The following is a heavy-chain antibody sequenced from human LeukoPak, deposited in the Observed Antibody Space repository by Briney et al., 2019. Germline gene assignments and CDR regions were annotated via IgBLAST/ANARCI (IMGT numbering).Heavy chain of an antibody. CDR2: MFASGNA. Sequence: SETLSLTCTVSGDSISSYYCSWIRQSAGKGLEWIGRMFASGNANYDPSLKSRVTMSVDTSKSQFSLKLSSVTAADTAGYYCARDIVSDISYYEHYGGRGPLVTVPS. CDR3: ARDIVSDISYYEHY. CDR1: GDSISSYY. V-gene: IGHV4-4*07. J-gene: IGHJ4*02. D-gene: IGHD1-26*01.